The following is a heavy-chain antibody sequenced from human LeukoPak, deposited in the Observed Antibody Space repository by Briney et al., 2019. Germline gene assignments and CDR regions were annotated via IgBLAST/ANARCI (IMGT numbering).Heavy chain of an antibody. CDR2: INPSGGST. CDR1: GYTFTSYY. J-gene: IGHJ6*02. CDR3: ARDQGGYGDSGGHYYYGMDV. V-gene: IGHV1-46*03. D-gene: IGHD4-17*01. Sequence: ASVKVSCKASGYTFTSYYMHWVRQAPGQGLEWTGIINPSGGSTSYAQKFQGRVTMTRDTSTSTVYMELSSLRSEDTAVYYCARDQGGYGDSGGHYYYGMDVWGQGTTVTVSS.